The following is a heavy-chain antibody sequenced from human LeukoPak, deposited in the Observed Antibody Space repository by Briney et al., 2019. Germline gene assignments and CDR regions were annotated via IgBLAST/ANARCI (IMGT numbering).Heavy chain of an antibody. CDR2: IYTSGST. Sequence: SETLSLTCTVSGGSISSYYWGWIRQPAGKGLEWIGRIYTSGSTNYNPSLKSRVTMSVDTSKNQFSLKLSSVTAADTAVYYCARDKQLEHYYYYYMDVWGKGTTVTVSS. V-gene: IGHV4-4*07. J-gene: IGHJ6*03. CDR1: GGSISSYY. D-gene: IGHD6-6*01. CDR3: ARDKQLEHYYYYYMDV.